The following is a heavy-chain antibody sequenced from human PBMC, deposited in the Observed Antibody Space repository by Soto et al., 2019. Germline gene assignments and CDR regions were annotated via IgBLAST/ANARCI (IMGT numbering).Heavy chain of an antibody. CDR3: ARDRIAAAVAYFDY. CDR2: INPNSGGT. CDR1: GYTFTGYY. J-gene: IGHJ4*02. D-gene: IGHD6-13*01. V-gene: IGHV1-2*02. Sequence: ASVKVSCKASGYTFTGYYMHWVRQAPGQGLEWMGWINPNSGGTNYAQKFQGRVTMTRDTSISTAYMELSRLRSDDTAVYYCARDRIAAAVAYFDYWGQGTLVTVSS.